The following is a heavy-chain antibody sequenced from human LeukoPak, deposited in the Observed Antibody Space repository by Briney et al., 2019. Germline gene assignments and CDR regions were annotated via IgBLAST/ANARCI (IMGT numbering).Heavy chain of an antibody. V-gene: IGHV1-2*02. CDR3: ARGPMVRGVIITYDY. CDR1: GYTFTGYY. CDR2: INPNSGGT. D-gene: IGHD3-10*01. J-gene: IGHJ4*02. Sequence: ASVKVSCKASGYTFTGYYMHWVRQAPGQGLEWMGWINPNSGGTNYAQKFQGRVTMTRDTSISTAYMELSRLRSDDTAVYYCARGPMVRGVIITYDYWGQGTLVTVSS.